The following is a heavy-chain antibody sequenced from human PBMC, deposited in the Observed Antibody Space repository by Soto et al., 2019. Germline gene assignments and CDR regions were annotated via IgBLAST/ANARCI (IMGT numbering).Heavy chain of an antibody. CDR1: GYTFTGYY. V-gene: IGHV1-2*04. Sequence: GASVKVSCKASGYTFTGYYMHWVRQAPGQGLEWMGWINPNSGGTNYAQKFQGWVTMTRDTSISTAYMELSSLRSEDTAVYYCARATYDFWSGYYRCMDVWGKGTTVTVSS. CDR2: INPNSGGT. D-gene: IGHD3-3*01. J-gene: IGHJ6*03. CDR3: ARATYDFWSGYYRCMDV.